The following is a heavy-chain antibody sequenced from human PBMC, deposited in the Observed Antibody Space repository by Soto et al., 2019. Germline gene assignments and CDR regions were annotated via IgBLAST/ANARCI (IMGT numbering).Heavy chain of an antibody. CDR3: AKEGHSSSSGGYFDL. J-gene: IGHJ2*01. CDR1: GFTFRSSA. CDR2: VSGSGAGT. Sequence: ESGGGLVQPGGSLRLSCAASGFTFRSSAMSWVRQAPGKGLEWVSAVSGSGAGTYYADSVKGRFTISRDTSKNTLDLQMNSLRAEDTAIYYCAKEGHSSSSGGYFDLWGRGTLGTGSS. D-gene: IGHD6-6*01. V-gene: IGHV3-23*01.